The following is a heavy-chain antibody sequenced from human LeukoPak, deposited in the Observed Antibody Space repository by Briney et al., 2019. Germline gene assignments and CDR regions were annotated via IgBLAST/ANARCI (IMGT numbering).Heavy chain of an antibody. CDR3: ARVKYTTRPFDY. J-gene: IGHJ4*02. CDR1: GGSISSGDYY. D-gene: IGHD1-1*01. CDR2: IYYSGST. V-gene: IGHV4-30-4*08. Sequence: PSQTLSLTCTVSGGSISSGDYYWSWIRQPPGMGLEWIGYIYYSGSTYYNPSLKSRLTISVDTSKNHFSLKLSSVTAADTAVYYCARVKYTTRPFDYWGQGTLVTVSS.